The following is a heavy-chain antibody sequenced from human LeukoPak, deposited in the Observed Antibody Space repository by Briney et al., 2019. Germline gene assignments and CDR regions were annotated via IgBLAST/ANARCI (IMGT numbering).Heavy chain of an antibody. CDR2: VSRSGAAT. D-gene: IGHD6-13*01. V-gene: IGHV3-23*01. J-gene: IGHJ4*02. CDR1: AFTFRSYA. Sequence: PGGSLRLSCATSAFTFRSYAMTWVRQAPGRGLEWVSSVSRSGAATFYADSVKGRFTISRDNSKNTLYLQMYSLRAEDTALNYCARDTLGLPGTRYFFDSWGQGTLVTVSS. CDR3: ARDTLGLPGTRYFFDS.